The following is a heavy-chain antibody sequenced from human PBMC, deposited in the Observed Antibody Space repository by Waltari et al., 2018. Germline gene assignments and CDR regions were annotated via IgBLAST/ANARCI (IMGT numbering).Heavy chain of an antibody. V-gene: IGHV3-21*01. J-gene: IGHJ6*03. CDR3: ARAGEDRITVFGVVLFDYYMDV. Sequence: EVQLVESGGGLVKRGGSLRLSCVASGFTFSNYTMNWVRQAPGKGLQWVSSISSGGDYIYYTDSVTGRFTISRDNAKNSLYLQMNSLRAEDTAVYYCARAGEDRITVFGVVLFDYYMDVWGKGTTVTFSS. CDR2: ISSGGDYI. D-gene: IGHD3-3*01. CDR1: GFTFSNYT.